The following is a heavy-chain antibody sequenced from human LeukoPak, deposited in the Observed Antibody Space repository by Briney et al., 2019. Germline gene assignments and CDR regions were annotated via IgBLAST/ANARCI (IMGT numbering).Heavy chain of an antibody. J-gene: IGHJ5*02. D-gene: IGHD3-10*01. CDR1: GFTFSSYA. CDR2: ISYDGSNK. Sequence: GGSLRLSCAASGFTFSSYAMHWVRQAPGKGLEWVAVISYDGSNKYYADSVKGRFTISRDNSKNTLYLQMNSLRAEDTAVYYCARDRSGITMVRGVTNWCDPWGQGTLVTVSS. V-gene: IGHV3-30*04. CDR3: ARDRSGITMVRGVTNWCDP.